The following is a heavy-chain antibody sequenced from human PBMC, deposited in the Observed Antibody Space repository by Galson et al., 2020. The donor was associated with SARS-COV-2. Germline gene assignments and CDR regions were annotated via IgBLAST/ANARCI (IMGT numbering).Heavy chain of an antibody. CDR2: ISSSSDYI. J-gene: IGHJ3*02. Sequence: GESLKISCAASGFTFSSYSMDWVRQAPGKGLEWVSAISSSSDYIFYADSVKGRFTISRDNAKNSLYLQMNSLRAEDTAVYYCARDLFDTSDDAFDIWGQGTMVTVSS. CDR3: ARDLFDTSDDAFDI. CDR1: GFTFSSYS. D-gene: IGHD3-22*01. V-gene: IGHV3-21*01.